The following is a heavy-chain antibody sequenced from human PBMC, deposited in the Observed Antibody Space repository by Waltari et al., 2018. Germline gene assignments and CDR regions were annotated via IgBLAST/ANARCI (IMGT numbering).Heavy chain of an antibody. CDR3: TTGGVKGPHDAFDI. J-gene: IGHJ3*02. CDR2: IKSKTDGGTT. D-gene: IGHD2-8*02. Sequence: VQLVDSGGGLVKPGGSLSLSCAASGFTFSRAWMSWVRQAPGKGLKWVGRIKSKTDGGTTDYAAPVKGRFTISRDDSKNTLYLQMNSLKTEDTAVYYCTTGGVKGPHDAFDIWGQGTMVTVSS. V-gene: IGHV3-15*01. CDR1: GFTFSRAW.